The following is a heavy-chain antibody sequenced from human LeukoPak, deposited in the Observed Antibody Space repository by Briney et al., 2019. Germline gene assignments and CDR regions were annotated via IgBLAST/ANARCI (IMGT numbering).Heavy chain of an antibody. D-gene: IGHD5-24*01. CDR3: AKGREMATITDFDY. Sequence: GGSLRLSCAASGFTFSNYAMSWVRQAPGKGLEWVSGLSGTTGSTYYADSVKGRFTISRDNSENMLYLQMNSLGAEDTALYYCAKGREMATITDFDYWGQGTQVTVSS. CDR2: LSGTTGST. CDR1: GFTFSNYA. J-gene: IGHJ4*02. V-gene: IGHV3-23*01.